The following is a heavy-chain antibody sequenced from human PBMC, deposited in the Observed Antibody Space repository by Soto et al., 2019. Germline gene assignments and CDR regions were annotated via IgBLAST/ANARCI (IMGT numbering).Heavy chain of an antibody. V-gene: IGHV4-59*01. CDR1: GAPITVNY. CDR3: ARDAGGPYDH. Sequence: SETLSLTCTVSGAPITVNYWSWIRQSPGKGLEWIGYIYYSGSTTYNPSLKSRVTMSADTSKDQFSLKLNSVTAADTAVYYCARDAGGPYDHWGSGILVTVSS. J-gene: IGHJ4*01. D-gene: IGHD2-15*01. CDR2: IYYSGST.